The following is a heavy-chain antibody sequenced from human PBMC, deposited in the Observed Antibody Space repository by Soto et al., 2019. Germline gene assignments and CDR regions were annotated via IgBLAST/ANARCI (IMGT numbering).Heavy chain of an antibody. J-gene: IGHJ5*02. CDR2: IDPNSGDT. V-gene: IGHV1-2*02. D-gene: IGHD2-15*01. CDR1: GYTFSAYY. CDR3: ARDLGRSMTSWFAP. Sequence: GASVKVSCKASGYTFSAYYMHWVRQAPGQGLEWMGWIDPNSGDTNYVQRFQGRVTMTRDTSISTAYMELSRLRSDDTAVYYCARDLGRSMTSWFAPWGQGTLVTVS.